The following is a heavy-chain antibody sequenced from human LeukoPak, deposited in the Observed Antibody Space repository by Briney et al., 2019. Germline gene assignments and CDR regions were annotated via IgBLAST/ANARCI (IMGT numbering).Heavy chain of an antibody. CDR1: GYTLTELS. Sequence: ASVKVSCKVSGYTLTELSMHWVRQAPGKGLEWMGGFDPEDSETIYAQKFQGRVTMTEDTSTDTAYMELSSLRSEDTAVYYCATSPIVVVVAATLADPRLDYWGQGTLVTVSS. J-gene: IGHJ4*02. D-gene: IGHD2-15*01. CDR2: FDPEDSET. V-gene: IGHV1-24*01. CDR3: ATSPIVVVVAATLADPRLDY.